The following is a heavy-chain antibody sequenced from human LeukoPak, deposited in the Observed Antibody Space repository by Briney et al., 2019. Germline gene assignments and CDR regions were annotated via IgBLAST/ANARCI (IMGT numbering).Heavy chain of an antibody. V-gene: IGHV3-30*02. CDR3: AKDQQLEPFHY. CDR2: IQYDGSNK. J-gene: IGHJ4*02. D-gene: IGHD1-1*01. CDR1: GFSFGSYG. Sequence: GGSLRLSCAASGFSFGSYGMHWVRQAPGKGLEWVAFIQYDGSNKYYADSVKGRFTISRDNSKNALYLQMNSLRAEDTAMYYCAKDQQLEPFHYWGQGTLVTVSS.